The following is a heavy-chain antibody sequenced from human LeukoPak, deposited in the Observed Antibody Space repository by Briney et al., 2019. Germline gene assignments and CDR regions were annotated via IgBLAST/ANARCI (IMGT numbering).Heavy chain of an antibody. CDR3: AKGGHNWNYASWFDP. V-gene: IGHV3-30*18. J-gene: IGHJ5*02. D-gene: IGHD1-7*01. Sequence: GGSLRLSCAASGFTFSSYGMHWVRQAPGKGLEWVAVISYDGSNKYYADSVKGRFTISRDNSKNTLYLQMNSLRAEDTAVYYCAKGGHNWNYASWFDPWGQGTLVTVSS. CDR1: GFTFSSYG. CDR2: ISYDGSNK.